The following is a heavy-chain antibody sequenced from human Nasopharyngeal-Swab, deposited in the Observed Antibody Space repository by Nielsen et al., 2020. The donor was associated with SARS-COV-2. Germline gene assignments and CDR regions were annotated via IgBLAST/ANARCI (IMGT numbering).Heavy chain of an antibody. CDR1: GYSFTSYW. V-gene: IGHV5-51*01. CDR2: IYPGDSDT. J-gene: IGHJ6*02. CDR3: ARHPSSGWPSYFYYGMDV. D-gene: IGHD6-19*01. Sequence: GGSLRLSCKGSGYSFTSYWIGWVRQMPGKGLEWMGIIYPGDSDTRYSPSFQGQVTISADKSITTAYLQWSSLKASDTAMYYCARHPSSGWPSYFYYGMDVWGQGTTVTVSS.